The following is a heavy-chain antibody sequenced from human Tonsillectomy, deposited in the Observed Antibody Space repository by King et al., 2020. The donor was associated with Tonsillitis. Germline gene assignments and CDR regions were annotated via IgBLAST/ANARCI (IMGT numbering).Heavy chain of an antibody. Sequence: QLVQSGAEVKKPGSSVKVSCKASGGTFSSYAISWVRQAPGQGLEWMGGIIPIFGTANNAQKFQGRVTITADESTSTAYLELSSLRSEDTAVYYCARGTIAGATSYHYYYMDVGGKGTTVTVSS. J-gene: IGHJ6*03. CDR2: IIPIFGTA. CDR3: ARGTIAGATSYHYYYMDV. V-gene: IGHV1-69*01. CDR1: GGTFSSYA. D-gene: IGHD1-26*01.